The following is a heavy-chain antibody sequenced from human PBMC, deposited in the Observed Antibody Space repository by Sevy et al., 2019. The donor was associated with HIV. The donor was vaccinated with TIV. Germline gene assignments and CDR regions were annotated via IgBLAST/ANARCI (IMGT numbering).Heavy chain of an antibody. CDR2: INPESGDT. Sequence: ASVKVSCTSSGYTFIAHYLHWVRQVPGQGLEWMGWINPESGDTRYTEKFQGRVTMTRDTSISTAYMEVITLRSDDTAVYFCARVQRGGVPDYWGQGTLVTVSS. CDR3: ARVQRGGVPDY. D-gene: IGHD3-10*01. CDR1: GYTFIAHY. V-gene: IGHV1-2*02. J-gene: IGHJ4*02.